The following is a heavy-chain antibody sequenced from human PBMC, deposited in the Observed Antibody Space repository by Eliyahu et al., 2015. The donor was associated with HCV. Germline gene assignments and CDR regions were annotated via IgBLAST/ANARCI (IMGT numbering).Heavy chain of an antibody. CDR3: ARGPRRDYYDSSGYYVNY. Sequence: QVQLVQSGAEVKKPGSSVKVSCKASGGTFSSYAISWVRQAPGQGLEWMGGIIPIFGTANYAQKFQGRVTITADKSTSTAYMELSSLRSEDTAVYYCARGPRRDYYDSSGYYVNYWGQGTLVTVSS. CDR1: GGTFSSYA. J-gene: IGHJ4*02. D-gene: IGHD3-22*01. CDR2: IIPIFGTA. V-gene: IGHV1-69*06.